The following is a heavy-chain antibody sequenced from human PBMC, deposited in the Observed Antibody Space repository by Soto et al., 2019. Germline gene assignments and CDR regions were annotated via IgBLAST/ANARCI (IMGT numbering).Heavy chain of an antibody. V-gene: IGHV3-15*01. CDR1: GFTFSNAW. D-gene: IGHD2-2*01. CDR3: TTDRRQYEYCSSTSCYVGYYYYYMDV. CDR2: IKSKTDGGTT. J-gene: IGHJ6*03. Sequence: GGSLRLSCAASGFTFSNAWMSWVRQAPGKGLEWVGRIKSKTDGGTTDYAAPVKGRFTISRDDSKNTLYLQMNSLKTEDTAVYYCTTDRRQYEYCSSTSCYVGYYYYYMDVWGKGTTVTVSS.